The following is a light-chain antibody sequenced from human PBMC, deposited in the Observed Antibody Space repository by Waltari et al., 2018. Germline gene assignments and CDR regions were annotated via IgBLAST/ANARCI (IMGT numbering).Light chain of an antibody. Sequence: VVMTQSPLSLPVTLGQPASISCRSSQSLVHCDGNTYLNWFQQRPGLSPRRLIYKISRRETGVPDRFSGSGSGTDFTLNISRVEAEDVAIYYCMQATHWPRTFGQGTKVEIK. J-gene: IGKJ1*01. CDR2: KIS. CDR3: MQATHWPRT. CDR1: QSLVHCDGNTY. V-gene: IGKV2-30*02.